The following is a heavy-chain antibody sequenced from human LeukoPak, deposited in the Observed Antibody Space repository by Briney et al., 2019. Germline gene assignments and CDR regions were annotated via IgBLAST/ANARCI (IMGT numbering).Heavy chain of an antibody. J-gene: IGHJ6*02. V-gene: IGHV1-2*02. Sequence: ASVKVSCKASGYTFTGYYMHWVRQAPGQGLEWMEWINPNSGGTNYAQKFQGRVTMTRDTSISTAYMELSRLRSDDTAVYYCARATGDYYYYYGMDVWGQGTTVTVSS. CDR2: INPNSGGT. CDR1: GYTFTGYY. CDR3: ARATGDYYYYYGMDV. D-gene: IGHD4-17*01.